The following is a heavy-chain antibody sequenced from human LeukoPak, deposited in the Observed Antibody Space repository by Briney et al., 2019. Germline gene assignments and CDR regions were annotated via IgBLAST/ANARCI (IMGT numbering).Heavy chain of an antibody. CDR2: ISSSGSTI. CDR1: GFTFSSYE. J-gene: IGHJ5*02. Sequence: GGSLRLSCAASGFTFSSYEMNWVRQAPGKGLEWVSYISSSGSTIYYADSVKGQFTIYRDNAKNSMYLQMNSLRAEDTAVYYCAREKYYYDSSGYYRWFDPWGQGTLVTVSS. D-gene: IGHD3-22*01. V-gene: IGHV3-48*03. CDR3: AREKYYYDSSGYYRWFDP.